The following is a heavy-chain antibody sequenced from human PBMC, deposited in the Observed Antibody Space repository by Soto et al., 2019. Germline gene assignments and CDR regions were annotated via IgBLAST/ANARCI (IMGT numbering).Heavy chain of an antibody. J-gene: IGHJ4*02. D-gene: IGHD3-9*01. CDR1: SGSITTPNYF. Sequence: SETLSLTCTVSSGSITTPNYFWGWVRQPPGKGLEWIGSIFYSGTLYYNPSLKSRVTISIDTSKNSFSLNLSSVTAADTAVYYCARHDYDILTGYYYFDYWGQGTLVTVSS. CDR2: IFYSGTL. CDR3: ARHDYDILTGYYYFDY. V-gene: IGHV4-39*01.